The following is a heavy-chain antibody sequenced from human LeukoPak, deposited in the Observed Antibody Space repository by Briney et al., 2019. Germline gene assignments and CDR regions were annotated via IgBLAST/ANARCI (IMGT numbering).Heavy chain of an antibody. J-gene: IGHJ4*02. CDR2: IYTSGSP. V-gene: IGHV4-4*07. D-gene: IGHD3-22*01. Sequence: PSETLSLTCTVSGGSISAYYWTWIRRPGGQGLEWIGRIYTSGSPNYNPSLKSRVIMSLDTSKNQFSLELSSVTAADTAVYYCARETPRVYYYDSSGYRYYFDYWGQGTLVTVSS. CDR3: ARETPRVYYYDSSGYRYYFDY. CDR1: GGSISAYY.